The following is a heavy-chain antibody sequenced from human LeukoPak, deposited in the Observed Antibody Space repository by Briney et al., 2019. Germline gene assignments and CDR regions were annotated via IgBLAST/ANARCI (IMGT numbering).Heavy chain of an antibody. V-gene: IGHV3-30-3*01. Sequence: GGSLRLSCAASGFSFSSYAVHWVRQAPGKGLEWVAVISYDGSNTYYTDSVKSRFTISRDNSKNTLYLQMNSLRAEDTAVYYCARGNGYCGGDCYLVGDAFDIWGQGTMVIVSS. J-gene: IGHJ3*02. CDR2: ISYDGSNT. CDR3: ARGNGYCGGDCYLVGDAFDI. CDR1: GFSFSSYA. D-gene: IGHD2-21*02.